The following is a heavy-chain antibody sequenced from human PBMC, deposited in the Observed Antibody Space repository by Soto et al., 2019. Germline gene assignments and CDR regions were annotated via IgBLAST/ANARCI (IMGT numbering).Heavy chain of an antibody. J-gene: IGHJ4*02. Sequence: QVQLVQSGAEVKKPGSSVKVSCKAFGGTFSSYAINWIRQAPGQGLEWMGGIIPIFGTTTYAQRFQARVTITADESMSTAYMELSSLRSEDTALYYCARDGGAATFDYWGQGTLVTVSS. CDR1: GGTFSSYA. CDR3: ARDGGAATFDY. D-gene: IGHD1-26*01. CDR2: IIPIFGTT. V-gene: IGHV1-69*12.